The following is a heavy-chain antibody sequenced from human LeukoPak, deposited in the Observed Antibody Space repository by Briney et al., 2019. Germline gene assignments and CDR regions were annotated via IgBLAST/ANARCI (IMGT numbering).Heavy chain of an antibody. CDR1: GFDFSTYT. D-gene: IGHD3-10*01. V-gene: IGHV3-23*01. CDR2: IYPSGSST. Sequence: GGSLRLSCAASGFDFSTYTMIWFRQAPGKRLEWVSEIYPSGSSTFYADSVKGRFTISRDNSKNTLFLHMASLRAEDTALYYCAKDLKPDGFGVVDYWGQGTLVTVSS. CDR3: AKDLKPDGFGVVDY. J-gene: IGHJ4*02.